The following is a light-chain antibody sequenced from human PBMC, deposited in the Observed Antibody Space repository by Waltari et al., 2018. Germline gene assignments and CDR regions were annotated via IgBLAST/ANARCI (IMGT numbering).Light chain of an antibody. Sequence: DIVMTQTPLSSPVTLGQPASISCRSSQSVVHSDGNTYLSWLQQRPGQPPRLLIYKISNRFSGVPDRFSGSGAGTDFTLTISSLQAEDVAVYYCQQYLSIPLTFGPGTKVDIK. J-gene: IGKJ3*01. V-gene: IGKV2-24*01. CDR3: QQYLSIPLT. CDR1: QSVVHSDGNTY. CDR2: KIS.